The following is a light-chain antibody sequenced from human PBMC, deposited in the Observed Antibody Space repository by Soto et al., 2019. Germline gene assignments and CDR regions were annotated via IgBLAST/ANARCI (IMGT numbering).Light chain of an antibody. CDR2: GAS. V-gene: IGKV3-15*01. CDR1: QSVGSD. CDR3: QQYNNWPPYT. J-gene: IGKJ2*01. Sequence: EIVMTQSPATLSVSPGERATLSCRASQSVGSDLAWYQQRPGQAPRLVIFGASTRATGIPARFSGSGSGTEVTLTIISRQSADLAVYYCQQYNNWPPYTFGQGTKLEIK.